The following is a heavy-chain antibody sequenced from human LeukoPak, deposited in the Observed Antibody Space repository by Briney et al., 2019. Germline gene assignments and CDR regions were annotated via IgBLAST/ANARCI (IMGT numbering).Heavy chain of an antibody. CDR3: ARVSGRLERQSDLDY. CDR1: GFTFASYS. CDR2: ISGDSTYI. J-gene: IGHJ4*02. V-gene: IGHV3-21*01. Sequence: GGSLRLSCAASGFTFASYSMKWVRQAPGTGLEWVSSISGDSTYIYNAGSVKGRFTISRDNAQASLYLQMISLRADDTAVYYCARVSGRLERQSDLDYWGQGTLVIVSS. D-gene: IGHD1-1*01.